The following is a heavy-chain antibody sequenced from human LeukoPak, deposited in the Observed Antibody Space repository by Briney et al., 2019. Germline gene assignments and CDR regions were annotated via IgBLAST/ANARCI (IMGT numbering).Heavy chain of an antibody. D-gene: IGHD2-2*01. CDR2: IYYSGST. CDR3: ARVEGYCSSTSCYELIDY. CDR1: GVSISSYY. V-gene: IGHV4-59*01. J-gene: IGHJ4*02. Sequence: PSETLSHTCTVSGVSISSYYWSWIRQPPGKGLEWIGYIYYSGSTNYNPSLKSRVTISVDTSKNQFSLKLSSVTAADTAVYYCARVEGYCSSTSCYELIDYWGQGTLVTVSS.